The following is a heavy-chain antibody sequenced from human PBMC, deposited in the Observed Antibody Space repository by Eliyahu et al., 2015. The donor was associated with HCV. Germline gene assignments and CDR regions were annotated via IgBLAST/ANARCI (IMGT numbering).Heavy chain of an antibody. D-gene: IGHD2-15*01. CDR3: ARGLCSGGSCYGGYFDY. V-gene: IGHV1-69*01. CDR2: SMPIFGTA. CDR1: GGTFSSYA. Sequence: QVQLVQSGAEVKKPGSSVKVSCKASGGTFSSYAISWVRQAPGQGLEWMGGSMPIFGTANYAQKFQGRVTITADESTSTAYMELSSLRSEDTAVYYCARGLCSGGSCYGGYFDYWGQGTLVTVSS. J-gene: IGHJ4*02.